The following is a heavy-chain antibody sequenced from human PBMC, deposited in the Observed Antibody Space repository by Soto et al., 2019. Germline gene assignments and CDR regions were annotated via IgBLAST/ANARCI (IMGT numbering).Heavy chain of an antibody. D-gene: IGHD3-3*01. J-gene: IGHJ5*02. Sequence: GGSLKIYCQGSGYSFTNYWIGWVRPLPGKGLEWMGMIYPYDSDTKYSPSFQGQVTFLADKSINTAYLQWSSLKASDTAIYYLARLGWLSLAAWFDPWGQGTLVTVSS. CDR2: IYPYDSDT. V-gene: IGHV5-51*01. CDR3: ARLGWLSLAAWFDP. CDR1: GYSFTNYW.